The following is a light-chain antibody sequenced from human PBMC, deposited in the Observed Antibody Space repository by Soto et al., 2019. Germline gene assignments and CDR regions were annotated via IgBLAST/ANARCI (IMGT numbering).Light chain of an antibody. V-gene: IGKV1-9*01. CDR2: AAS. Sequence: DIQLTQSPSFLSASVGDRVTITCRASQGISSYLAWYQQKPGKAPKLLIYAASSLQSGVPSRFSGSGSGTDFTLTISSLQPDDFATYYCQQYNSYWGTFGQGTKVDIK. CDR3: QQYNSYWGT. J-gene: IGKJ1*01. CDR1: QGISSY.